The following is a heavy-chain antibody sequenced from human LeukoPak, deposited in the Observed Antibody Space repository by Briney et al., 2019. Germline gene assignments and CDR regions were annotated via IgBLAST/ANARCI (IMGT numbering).Heavy chain of an antibody. CDR2: ISRTGAFT. D-gene: IGHD4-17*01. Sequence: PGGSLRLSCAASGFTFTNYAMSWVRQAPAKGQKSNSVISRTGAFTFYADSVEGRFTISRDNSKNTLYLQMNSLRAEDTTVYFCAKGHSDYGTGFDVWGRGSLVTVSS. J-gene: IGHJ4*02. CDR3: AKGHSDYGTGFDV. V-gene: IGHV3-23*01. CDR1: GFTFTNYA.